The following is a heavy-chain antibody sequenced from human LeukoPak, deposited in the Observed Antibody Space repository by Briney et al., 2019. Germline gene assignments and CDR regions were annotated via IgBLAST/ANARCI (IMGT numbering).Heavy chain of an antibody. J-gene: IGHJ6*03. CDR1: GFTFTTYW. Sequence: PGESPRLSCAASGFTFTTYWMSWVRQAPGKGLEWVAFIRYDGSNKYYADSVKGRFTISRDNSKNTLYLQMNSLRAEDTAVYYCAKEYYDSSGYYGYYYYYMDVWGKGTTVTISS. CDR3: AKEYYDSSGYYGYYYYYMDV. V-gene: IGHV3-30*02. CDR2: IRYDGSNK. D-gene: IGHD3-22*01.